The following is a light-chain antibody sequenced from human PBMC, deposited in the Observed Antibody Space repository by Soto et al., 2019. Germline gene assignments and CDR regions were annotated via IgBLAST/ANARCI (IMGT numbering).Light chain of an antibody. V-gene: IGKV3-20*01. Sequence: EIVLTLSPGPLSLSPGERATLSCRASQSVYSSYLAWYQQKPGQAPRILISGASSRATGIPDRFSGSGSGTDFTLTISRLEPEDFAVYYCQQYGSSPWTFGQGTKVDIK. CDR2: GAS. CDR1: QSVYSSY. CDR3: QQYGSSPWT. J-gene: IGKJ1*01.